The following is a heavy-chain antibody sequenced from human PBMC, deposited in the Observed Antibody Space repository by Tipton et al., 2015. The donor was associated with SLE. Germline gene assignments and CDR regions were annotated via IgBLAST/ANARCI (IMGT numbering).Heavy chain of an antibody. V-gene: IGHV4-34*01. CDR1: GGSFSGYY. CDR3: ARGLTQSPDY. Sequence: TLSLTCAVYGGSFSGYYWSWIRQPPGKGLEWIGEINHSGSTNYNPSLKSRVTISVDTSKNQFSLKLSSMTAADTAVYYCARGLTQSPDYRGQGTLVTVSS. D-gene: IGHD2-15*01. CDR2: INHSGST. J-gene: IGHJ4*02.